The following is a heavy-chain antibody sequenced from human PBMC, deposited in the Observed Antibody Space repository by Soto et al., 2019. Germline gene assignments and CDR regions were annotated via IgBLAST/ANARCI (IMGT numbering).Heavy chain of an antibody. Sequence: GGSLRLSCAASGFTFSSYGMHWVRQAPGKGLEWVAVIWYDGSNKYYADSVKGRFTISRDNSKNTLYLQMNSLRAEDTAVYYCARGPYYDIPTGFDPWGQGTLVTVSS. CDR2: IWYDGSNK. CDR3: ARGPYYDIPTGFDP. J-gene: IGHJ5*02. CDR1: GFTFSSYG. D-gene: IGHD3-9*01. V-gene: IGHV3-33*01.